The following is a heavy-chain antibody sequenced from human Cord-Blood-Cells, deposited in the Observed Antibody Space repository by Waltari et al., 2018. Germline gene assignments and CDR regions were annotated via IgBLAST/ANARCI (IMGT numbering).Heavy chain of an antibody. CDR3: AREYCSSTSCYYYYYYYMDV. CDR1: GYTFTSYA. D-gene: IGHD2-2*01. J-gene: IGHJ6*03. Sequence: QVQLVQSGSELKKPGASVKVSCKASGYTFTSYAMHWVRQAPGQGLEWMGWINTNTGNPTYAQGFTGRFVFSLDTSVSTAYLQISSLKAEDTAVYYCAREYCSSTSCYYYYYYYMDVWGKGTTVTVSS. V-gene: IGHV7-4-1*02. CDR2: INTNTGNP.